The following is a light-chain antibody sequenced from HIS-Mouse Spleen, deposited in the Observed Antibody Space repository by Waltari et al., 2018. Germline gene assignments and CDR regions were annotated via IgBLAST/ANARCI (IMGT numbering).Light chain of an antibody. J-gene: IGLJ2*01. CDR3: YSTDSSGNHRV. Sequence: SYELTQPPSVSVSPGQTARITCSGDALPKKYAYWYQQKSGTAPVLVIYEDSKRTSGIPERFSGSSSGTMATLTISGAQVEDEADYYCYSTDSSGNHRVFGVGTKLTVL. CDR2: EDS. CDR1: ALPKKY. V-gene: IGLV3-10*01.